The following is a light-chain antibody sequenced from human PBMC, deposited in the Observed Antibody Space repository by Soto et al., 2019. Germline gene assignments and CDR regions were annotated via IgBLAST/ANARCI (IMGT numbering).Light chain of an antibody. CDR3: QQYNNWHMYT. Sequence: EIVMTQSPATLSVSPGERATLSCRASQSVSSNLAWYQQKPGQAPRLLIYGASTKATGIPARFSGSGSGTEFTLTFSILQSEDFAVYYCQQYNNWHMYTFGQGTKVDIK. J-gene: IGKJ2*01. CDR1: QSVSSN. CDR2: GAS. V-gene: IGKV3-15*01.